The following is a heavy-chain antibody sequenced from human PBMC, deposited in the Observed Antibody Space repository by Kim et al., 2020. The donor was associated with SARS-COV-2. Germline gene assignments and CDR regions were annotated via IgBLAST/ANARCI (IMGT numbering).Heavy chain of an antibody. CDR2: IYYSGST. CDR3: AREFRLHDYGDINTDAFDI. J-gene: IGHJ3*02. Sequence: SETLSLTCTVSGGSVSSGSYYWSWIRQPPGKGLEWIGYIYYSGSTNYNPSLKSRVTISVDTSKNQFSLKLSSVTAADTAVYYCAREFRLHDYGDINTDAFDIWGQGTMVTVSS. V-gene: IGHV4-61*01. CDR1: GGSVSSGSYY. D-gene: IGHD4-17*01.